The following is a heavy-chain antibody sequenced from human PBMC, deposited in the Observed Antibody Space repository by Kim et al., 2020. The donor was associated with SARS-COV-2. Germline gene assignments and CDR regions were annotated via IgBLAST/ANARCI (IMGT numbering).Heavy chain of an antibody. Sequence: NYAQRFQGRVTMTRDTSISTAYMELSRLRSDDTAVYYCASSDQLRALFDYWGQGTLVTVSS. V-gene: IGHV1-2*02. D-gene: IGHD2-2*01. J-gene: IGHJ4*02. CDR3: ASSDQLRALFDY.